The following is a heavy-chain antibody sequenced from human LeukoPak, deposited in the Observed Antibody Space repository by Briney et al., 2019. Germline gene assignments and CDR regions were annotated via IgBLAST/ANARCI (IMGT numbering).Heavy chain of an antibody. V-gene: IGHV1-2*02. CDR1: GYTFTGYY. Sequence: GASVKVSCKASGYTFTGYYMHWVRQAPGQGLEWMGWINPNSGGTNYAQKFQGRVTMTRDTSISTAYMELSRLRSDDTAVYYCARESDSSTLKNWFDPWGQGTLVTVSS. CDR3: ARESDSSTLKNWFDP. CDR2: INPNSGGT. D-gene: IGHD6-13*01. J-gene: IGHJ5*02.